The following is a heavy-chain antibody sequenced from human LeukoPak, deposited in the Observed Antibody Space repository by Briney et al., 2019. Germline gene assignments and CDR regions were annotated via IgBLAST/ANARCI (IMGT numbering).Heavy chain of an antibody. V-gene: IGHV1-18*01. CDR3: ARDGQLAPRIYYYYGMDV. CDR1: GYTFTNSA. J-gene: IGHJ6*02. Sequence: GASVKVSCKVSGYTFTNSAFSWVRQAPGQGLEWMGWISAYNGNTKYAQKVQGRVTMATDTSTSTVYMELRSLRSDDTAVYYCARDGQLAPRIYYYYGMDVWGQGTTVTVSS. CDR2: ISAYNGNT. D-gene: IGHD6-13*01.